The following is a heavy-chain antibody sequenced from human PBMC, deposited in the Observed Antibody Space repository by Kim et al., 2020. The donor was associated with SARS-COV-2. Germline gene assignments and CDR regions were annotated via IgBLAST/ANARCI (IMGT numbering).Heavy chain of an antibody. Sequence: ASVKVSCKASGYTFTSYYMHWVRQAPGQGLEWMGIINPSGGSTSYAQKFQGRVTMTRDTSTSTVYMELSSLRSEDTAVYYCARDGGGEGGYDFWSGYSNYYYYMDVWGKGTTVTVSS. D-gene: IGHD3-3*01. J-gene: IGHJ6*03. CDR3: ARDGGGEGGYDFWSGYSNYYYYMDV. V-gene: IGHV1-46*01. CDR1: GYTFTSYY. CDR2: INPSGGST.